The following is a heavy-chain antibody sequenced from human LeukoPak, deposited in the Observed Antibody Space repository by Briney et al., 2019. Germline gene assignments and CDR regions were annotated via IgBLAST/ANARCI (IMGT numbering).Heavy chain of an antibody. J-gene: IGHJ4*02. D-gene: IGHD6-19*01. V-gene: IGHV3-30*02. Sequence: GGSLRLSCAASGFRFSSYDIHWVREGPGKGLEGVTFIESDGTKEYYADSVKGRFTISRDNSKNTVYVQMNTLRAEDTAVYYCAKEGSGWYYLDYWGQGTVVTVSS. CDR3: AKEGSGWYYLDY. CDR1: GFRFSSYD. CDR2: IESDGTKE.